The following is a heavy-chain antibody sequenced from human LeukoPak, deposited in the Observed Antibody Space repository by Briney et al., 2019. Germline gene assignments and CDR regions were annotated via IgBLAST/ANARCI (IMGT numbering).Heavy chain of an antibody. J-gene: IGHJ5*02. V-gene: IGHV1-2*02. CDR2: INPNSGGT. D-gene: IGHD3-9*01. Sequence: ASVKVSCKASGYTFTGYYMHWVRQAPGQGLEWMGWINPNSGGTNYSQKFQGKVTMTRDTSISTAYMELSRLRSDDTAVYYCARGNYDRENWLDPWGQGTLVTVSS. CDR1: GYTFTGYY. CDR3: ARGNYDRENWLDP.